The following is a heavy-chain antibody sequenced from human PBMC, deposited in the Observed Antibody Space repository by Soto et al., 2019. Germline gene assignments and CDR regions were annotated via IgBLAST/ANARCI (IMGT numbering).Heavy chain of an antibody. V-gene: IGHV3-23*01. CDR1: GFTFSSYA. D-gene: IGHD3-22*01. Sequence: GGSLRLSCAASGFTFSSYAMSWVRQAPGKGLEWVSAISGSGGSTYYADSVKGRSTISRDNSKNTLYLQMNSLRAEDTAVYYCATYDYYDSSGYSYYFDYWGQGTLVTV. J-gene: IGHJ4*02. CDR2: ISGSGGST. CDR3: ATYDYYDSSGYSYYFDY.